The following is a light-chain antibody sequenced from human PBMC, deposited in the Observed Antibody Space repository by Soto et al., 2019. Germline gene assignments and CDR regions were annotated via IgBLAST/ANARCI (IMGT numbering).Light chain of an antibody. CDR3: QQYGSSPLT. V-gene: IGKV3-20*01. CDR2: GAS. Sequence: EIVLTQSPGALSLSPGEKVTLSCRASQSVSNRYLAWYQRKPGQAPRLLIYGASTRATGIPDRFGGSGSGTDFTLTISRLEPEDLAVYYCQQYGSSPLTFGGGTKVDIK. J-gene: IGKJ4*01. CDR1: QSVSNRY.